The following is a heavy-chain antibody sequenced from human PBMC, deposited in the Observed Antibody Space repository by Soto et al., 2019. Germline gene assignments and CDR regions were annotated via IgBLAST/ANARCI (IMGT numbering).Heavy chain of an antibody. D-gene: IGHD2-21*01. Sequence: EVQLGEYGGGLVKPGGSLRLSCAASGFTCSDYSMNWVRQAPGKGLEWVSSISSTSTYIFYADSVTGRFTISRDNAKNSLYLQMNSLRDEDTAVYYCVRGTDGDYGYWGQGTLVTVSS. CDR1: GFTCSDYS. J-gene: IGHJ4*02. V-gene: IGHV3-21*01. CDR2: ISSTSTYI. CDR3: VRGTDGDYGY.